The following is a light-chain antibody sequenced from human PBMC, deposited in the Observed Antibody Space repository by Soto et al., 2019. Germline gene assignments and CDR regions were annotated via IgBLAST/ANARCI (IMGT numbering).Light chain of an antibody. CDR1: QTASSSH. V-gene: IGKV3-20*01. CDR3: QQYGRSPYT. J-gene: IGKJ2*01. CDR2: DAS. Sequence: EIVLTQSPCSLSLSPGERATLSCRASQTASSSHLAWYQQKPGQAPRLLIYDASSRATGISDRFSGSGSRTDFTLTISRLEPEDFAVYYCQQYGRSPYTFGQGTKVEIK.